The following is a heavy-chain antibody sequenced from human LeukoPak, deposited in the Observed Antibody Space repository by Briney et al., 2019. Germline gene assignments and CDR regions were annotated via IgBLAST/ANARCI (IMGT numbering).Heavy chain of an antibody. CDR1: GGTFSSYA. CDR2: IIPIFGTA. J-gene: IGHJ4*02. CDR3: ARGPSGMVTYFDY. Sequence: SVKVSCKASGGTFSSYAISWVRQAPGQGLEWMGGIIPIFGTANYAQKFQGRVTIIADKSTSTAYMELSSLRSEDTAVYYCARGPSGMVTYFDYWGQGTLVTVSS. D-gene: IGHD3-3*01. V-gene: IGHV1-69*06.